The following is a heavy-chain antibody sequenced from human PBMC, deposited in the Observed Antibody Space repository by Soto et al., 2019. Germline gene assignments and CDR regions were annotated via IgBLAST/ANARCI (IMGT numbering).Heavy chain of an antibody. CDR1: GYTSADFG. CDR2: ITPMSGTT. D-gene: IGHD6-6*01. V-gene: IGHV1-69*06. Sequence: SVKVSCKASGYTSADFGISWVRQAPGQGLEWLGGITPMSGTTDYAQKFQGRVTISADKSTGTAYFELSSLTFDDTGVYYCARGVSMAGRPGFFHHWGQGSLVTVSS. J-gene: IGHJ1*01. CDR3: ARGVSMAGRPGFFHH.